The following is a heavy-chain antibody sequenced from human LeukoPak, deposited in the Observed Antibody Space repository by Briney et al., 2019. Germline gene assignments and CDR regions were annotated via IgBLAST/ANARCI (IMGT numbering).Heavy chain of an antibody. Sequence: SGPALVKPTQTLTLTCTFSGFSLSTSGVCVSWIRQPPGKALEWLARIDWDDDKHYSTSLKTRLTISKDTSKNQVVLTMTNMDPVDTATYYCARIRSTSCYEDYWGQGTLVTVSS. CDR1: GFSLSTSGVC. V-gene: IGHV2-70*11. CDR3: ARIRSTSCYEDY. J-gene: IGHJ4*02. D-gene: IGHD2-2*01. CDR2: IDWDDDK.